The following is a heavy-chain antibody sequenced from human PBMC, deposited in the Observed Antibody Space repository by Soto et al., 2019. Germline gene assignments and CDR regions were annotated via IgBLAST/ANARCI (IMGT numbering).Heavy chain of an antibody. CDR1: GGSITSGGHY. J-gene: IGHJ6*02. Sequence: QVQLQESGPGLVKPSQTLSLTCTVSGGSITSGGHYWSWIRQHPGKGLEWIGYIYYSGSTYYNPSLKILVTISIDTSKNHFSLKVRSVTVADTAVYYCARDQGGITIFGVPYGMDVWGQGTSVTVSS. CDR2: IYYSGST. D-gene: IGHD3-3*01. CDR3: ARDQGGITIFGVPYGMDV. V-gene: IGHV4-31*01.